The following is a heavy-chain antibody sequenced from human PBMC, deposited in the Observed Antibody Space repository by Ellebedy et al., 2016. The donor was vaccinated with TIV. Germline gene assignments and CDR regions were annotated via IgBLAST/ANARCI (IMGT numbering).Heavy chain of an antibody. Sequence: MPGGSLRLSCTVSGGSISNYYWSWIRQPPGKGLEWIGYIYYSGSTNYNPSLKSRVTISLDTSKNQFSLRLSSVTAADTAVYYCARETTPQPAFDSWGQGTLVTVSS. D-gene: IGHD1-1*01. CDR3: ARETTPQPAFDS. V-gene: IGHV4-59*01. CDR1: GGSISNYY. CDR2: IYYSGST. J-gene: IGHJ4*02.